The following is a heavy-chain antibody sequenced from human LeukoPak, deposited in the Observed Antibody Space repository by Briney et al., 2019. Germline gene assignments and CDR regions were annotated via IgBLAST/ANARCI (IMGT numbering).Heavy chain of an antibody. Sequence: SQTLSLTCAISGDSVSSNSAAWNWIRQSPSRGLEWLGRTYYRSKWYNDYAVSVKSRITNNPDTSKNQFSLQLNSVTPEDTAVYYCARDLTLGQWLPTNWFDPWGQGTLVTVSP. J-gene: IGHJ5*02. D-gene: IGHD6-19*01. CDR1: GDSVSSNSAA. V-gene: IGHV6-1*01. CDR3: ARDLTLGQWLPTNWFDP. CDR2: TYYRSKWYN.